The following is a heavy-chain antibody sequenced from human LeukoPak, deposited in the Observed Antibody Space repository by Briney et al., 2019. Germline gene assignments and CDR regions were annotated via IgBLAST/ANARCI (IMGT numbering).Heavy chain of an antibody. V-gene: IGHV4-30-2*01. Sequence: PSETLSLTCAVSCGSISSGGYSWSWIRQPPGKGLEWIGYIYHSGSTYYNPSLKSRVTISVDRSKNQFSLKLSSVTAADTAVYYCARAKGYCSSTSCSYYFDYWGQGTLVTVSS. D-gene: IGHD2-2*01. CDR1: CGSISSGGYS. J-gene: IGHJ4*02. CDR3: ARAKGYCSSTSCSYYFDY. CDR2: IYHSGST.